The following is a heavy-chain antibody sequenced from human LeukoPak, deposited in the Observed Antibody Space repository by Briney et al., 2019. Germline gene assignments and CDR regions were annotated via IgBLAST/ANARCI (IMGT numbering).Heavy chain of an antibody. D-gene: IGHD3-22*01. Sequence: ASLKVSCKASGYTFTGYYMHWVRQAPGQGLEWMGWINPNSGGTNYAQKFQGRVTMTRDTSISTAYMELSRLRSDDTAVYYCARDYDSSGYLNWFDPWGQGTLVTVSS. CDR1: GYTFTGYY. CDR2: INPNSGGT. V-gene: IGHV1-2*02. J-gene: IGHJ5*02. CDR3: ARDYDSSGYLNWFDP.